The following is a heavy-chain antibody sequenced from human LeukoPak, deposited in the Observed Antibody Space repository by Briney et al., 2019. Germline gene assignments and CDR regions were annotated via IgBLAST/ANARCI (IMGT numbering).Heavy chain of an antibody. CDR2: INPNSGGT. CDR3: ARVDYGGNTGAFDI. J-gene: IGHJ3*02. V-gene: IGHV1-2*02. D-gene: IGHD4-23*01. Sequence: ASVKVSCKASGYTFTGYYMHWVRQAPGQGLEWMGWINPNSGGTNYAQKFQGRVTMTRDTSISTAYMELSSLRSEDTAVYYCARVDYGGNTGAFDIWGQGTMVTVSS. CDR1: GYTFTGYY.